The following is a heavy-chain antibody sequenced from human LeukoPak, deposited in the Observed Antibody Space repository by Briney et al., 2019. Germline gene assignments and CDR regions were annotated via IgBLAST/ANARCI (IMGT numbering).Heavy chain of an antibody. D-gene: IGHD1-26*01. CDR1: GFTLNTYD. CDR3: GRETRSAWEFEY. V-gene: IGHV3-48*03. J-gene: IGHJ4*02. Sequence: GGSLRLSCAASGFTLNTYDMNCAPHARGKGRVGVSYISSRSSTIFYADSVKGRFTISRDNAKNSLFLQLNSLRAEDTAVYYCGRETRSAWEFEYWGQGTLVTVSS. CDR2: ISSRSSTI.